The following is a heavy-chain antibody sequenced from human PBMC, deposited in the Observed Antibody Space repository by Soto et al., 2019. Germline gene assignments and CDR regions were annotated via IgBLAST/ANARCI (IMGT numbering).Heavy chain of an antibody. CDR2: ISGGGDTT. CDR3: AKGRGGSGSLTPRVDF. Sequence: EVQLLESRGGLVQPGGSLRLSCAASGFTFNNYAMTWVRQAPGKGLEWDSAISGGGDTTSYADSVKGRFTVSRDGSKNTLYLQMSSLRAEDTALYYCAKGRGGSGSLTPRVDFWGQGTLVTVSS. V-gene: IGHV3-23*01. J-gene: IGHJ4*02. CDR1: GFTFNNYA. D-gene: IGHD3-10*01.